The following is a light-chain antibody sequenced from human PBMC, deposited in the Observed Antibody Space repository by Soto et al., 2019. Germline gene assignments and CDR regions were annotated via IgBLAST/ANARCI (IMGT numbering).Light chain of an antibody. Sequence: EIVLTQSPGTLSLSPGERATLSCRASQSVSSSYLAWYQQKPGQAPRLLIYGASSRDTGIPDRFSGSGSGTDFTLTISRLESEACAVYNSKQYGSSPWPFGQGTKVEIK. CDR2: GAS. J-gene: IGKJ1*01. V-gene: IGKV3-20*01. CDR3: KQYGSSPWP. CDR1: QSVSSSY.